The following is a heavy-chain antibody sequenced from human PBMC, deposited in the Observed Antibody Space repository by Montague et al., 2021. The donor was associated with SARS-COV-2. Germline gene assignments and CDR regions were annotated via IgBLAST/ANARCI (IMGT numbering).Heavy chain of an antibody. J-gene: IGHJ6*02. D-gene: IGHD3-9*01. Sequence: PALVTPTQTLTLTCIFSGFSLSTSGMCVSWIRQPPGKALEWLARIDWDDDKYYSTSLKTRLTISKDTSKNQVVLTMTNMDPVDTATYYCARTHYDILPGYYYGMDVWGQGTTVTVSS. CDR3: ARTHYDILPGYYYGMDV. V-gene: IGHV2-70*11. CDR1: GFSLSTSGMC. CDR2: IDWDDDK.